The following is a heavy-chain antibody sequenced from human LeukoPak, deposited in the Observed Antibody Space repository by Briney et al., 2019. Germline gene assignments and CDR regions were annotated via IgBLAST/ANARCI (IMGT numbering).Heavy chain of an antibody. Sequence: PGGSLRLSCAASGFTVSSTCMSWVRQAPGKGLEWVSIIYSAGSTYYADSVKGRFTISRDNSKNTLYLQMNSLRAEDTAVYYCAKGHCTNGICWLDWGQGTLVTVSS. CDR2: IYSAGST. V-gene: IGHV3-53*01. D-gene: IGHD2-8*01. CDR3: AKGHCTNGICWLD. CDR1: GFTVSSTC. J-gene: IGHJ4*02.